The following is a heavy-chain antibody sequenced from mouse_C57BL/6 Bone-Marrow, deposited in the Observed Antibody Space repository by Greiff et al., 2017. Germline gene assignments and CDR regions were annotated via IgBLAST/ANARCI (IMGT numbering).Heavy chain of an antibody. CDR1: GFTFSSYG. Sequence: EVKLVESGGDLVKPGGSLKLSCAASGFTFSSYGMSWVRQTPDKRLEWVATISSGGSYTYYPDSVKGRFTISRDNAKNTLYLQMSSLKSEDTAMYYCARHGYDYDRYCYAMDYWGQGTSVTVSS. V-gene: IGHV5-6*01. CDR3: ARHGYDYDRYCYAMDY. J-gene: IGHJ4*01. CDR2: ISSGGSYT. D-gene: IGHD2-4*01.